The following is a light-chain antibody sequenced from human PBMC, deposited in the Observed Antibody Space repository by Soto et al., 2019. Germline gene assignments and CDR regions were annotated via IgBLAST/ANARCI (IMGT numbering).Light chain of an antibody. CDR1: QSVGNY. J-gene: IGKJ4*01. Sequence: EIVLTQSPATLSMSPGDRATLSCRASQSVGNYLAWYQQKPGQAPRLLIYDASERATGIPARFSGHGSGTDFTLTITSLEPDDFAVYHCQQRSNWPSLTFGGGTKVEIK. CDR3: QQRSNWPSLT. CDR2: DAS. V-gene: IGKV3-11*01.